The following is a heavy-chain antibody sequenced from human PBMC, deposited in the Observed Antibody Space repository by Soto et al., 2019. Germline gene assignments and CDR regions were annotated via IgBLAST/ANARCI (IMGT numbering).Heavy chain of an antibody. CDR1: GFTFSSYG. D-gene: IGHD6-19*01. Sequence: PGGSLRLSCAASGFTFSSYGMHWVRQAPGKGLEWVAVISYDGSNKYYADSVKGRFTISRDNSKNTLYLQMNSLRAEDTAVYYCAKVERQWLVQGWFDPWGQGTLVTVSS. CDR2: ISYDGSNK. J-gene: IGHJ5*02. V-gene: IGHV3-30*18. CDR3: AKVERQWLVQGWFDP.